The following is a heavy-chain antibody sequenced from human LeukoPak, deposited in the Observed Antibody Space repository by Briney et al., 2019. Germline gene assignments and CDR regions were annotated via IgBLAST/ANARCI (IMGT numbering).Heavy chain of an antibody. V-gene: IGHV4-34*01. D-gene: IGHD6-13*01. CDR1: GGSFSGYY. CDR3: ARVSSSWSYYYYGMDV. J-gene: IGHJ6*02. Sequence: SETLSLTCAVYGGSFSGYYWSWTRQPPGKGLEWIGEINHSGSTNYNPSLKSRVTISVDTSKNQFSLKLSSVTAADTAVYYCARVSSSWSYYYYGMDVWGQGTTVTVSS. CDR2: INHSGST.